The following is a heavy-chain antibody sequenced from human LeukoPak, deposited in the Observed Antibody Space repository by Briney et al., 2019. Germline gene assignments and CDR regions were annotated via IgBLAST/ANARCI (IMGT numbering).Heavy chain of an antibody. J-gene: IGHJ4*02. V-gene: IGHV3-11*04. CDR3: ARGGPGYYLDY. Sequence: GGSLRLSCAASGFTFSDYYMSWIRQAPGKGLEWVAYISGSGTSIFSADSVKGRFTISRDNAKNLLYLQMNSLRAEDTAVYYWARGGPGYYLDYWGQGTLVTVSP. CDR1: GFTFSDYY. CDR2: ISGSGTSI.